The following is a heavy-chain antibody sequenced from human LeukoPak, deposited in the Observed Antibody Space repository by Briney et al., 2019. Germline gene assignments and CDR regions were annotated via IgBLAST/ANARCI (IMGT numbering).Heavy chain of an antibody. CDR1: GYTFTSYD. D-gene: IGHD3-9*01. CDR3: ARASDILTGYYIDY. V-gene: IGHV1-8*01. CDR2: MNPNSGNT. J-gene: IGHJ4*02. Sequence: ASVKVSCKASGYTFTSYDINWVRQATGQGLEWMGWMNPNSGNTGYAQKFQGRVTMARNTSISTAYMELSSLRSEDTAVYYCARASDILTGYYIDYWGQGTLVTVSS.